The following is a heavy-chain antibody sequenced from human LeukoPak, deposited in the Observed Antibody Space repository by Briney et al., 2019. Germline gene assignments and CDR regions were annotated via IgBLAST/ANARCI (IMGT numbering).Heavy chain of an antibody. Sequence: PGRSLRLSCAASGFTFSSYGMHWVRQAPGEGLEWVAVIWYDGSNKYYADSVKGRFTISRDNSKNTLYLQMNSPRAEDTAVYYCAKDHRVAVATNYYYYYMDVWGKGTTVTVSS. CDR1: GFTFSSYG. D-gene: IGHD6-19*01. CDR3: AKDHRVAVATNYYYYYMDV. V-gene: IGHV3-33*06. CDR2: IWYDGSNK. J-gene: IGHJ6*03.